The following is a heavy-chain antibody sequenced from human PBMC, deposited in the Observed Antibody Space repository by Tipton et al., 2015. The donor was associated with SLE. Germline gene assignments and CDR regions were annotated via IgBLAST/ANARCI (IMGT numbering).Heavy chain of an antibody. V-gene: IGHV4-34*09. D-gene: IGHD3-10*01. Sequence: TLSLTCSMYDESFRTYYWTWVRQPPGKTLEWLGDINDRGSTNYSTSLKSRVSISMERSKNQFSLTLSSVTAADTAVYYCAREELIYHGSGRSSEYFDYWGQGTQVTVSS. J-gene: IGHJ4*02. CDR1: DESFRTYY. CDR3: AREELIYHGSGRSSEYFDY. CDR2: INDRGST.